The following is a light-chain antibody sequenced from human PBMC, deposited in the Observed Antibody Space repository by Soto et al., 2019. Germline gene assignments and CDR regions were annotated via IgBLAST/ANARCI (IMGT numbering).Light chain of an antibody. J-gene: IGKJ2*01. CDR2: GAS. CDR3: QQYDNSPLYT. V-gene: IGKV3-20*01. Sequence: EIVLTQSPGTLSLSPGERATLSCRASQSVSSRYLAWYQQKPGQAPRLLIYGASSRATGIPDRFSGSGSGTDFTLTISRLEPEDFAVYYCQQYDNSPLYTFGQGTKLEIK. CDR1: QSVSSRY.